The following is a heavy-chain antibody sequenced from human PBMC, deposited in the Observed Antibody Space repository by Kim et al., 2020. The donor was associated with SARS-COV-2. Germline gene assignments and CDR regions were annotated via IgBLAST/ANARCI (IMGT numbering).Heavy chain of an antibody. Sequence: SYTNYADSVKGRFTISRDNAKNSLYLQMNSLRAEDTAVYYCATKWLGIDPWGQGTLVTVSS. D-gene: IGHD6-19*01. J-gene: IGHJ5*02. V-gene: IGHV3-11*03. CDR2: SYT. CDR3: ATKWLGIDP.